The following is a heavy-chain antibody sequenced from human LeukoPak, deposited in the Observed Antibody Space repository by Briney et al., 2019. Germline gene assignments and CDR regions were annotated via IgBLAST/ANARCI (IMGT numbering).Heavy chain of an antibody. Sequence: SETLSLTCTVSSGSLTSYYWSWIRQPPGKALEYIGYIYYSGSPSYNPSLKSRVTISIDTSKNQFSLKLSSVTAADTAVYYCARHYNSGTYPLDYWGQGTLVTVSS. D-gene: IGHD1-26*01. CDR3: ARHYNSGTYPLDY. V-gene: IGHV4-59*08. CDR2: IYYSGSP. J-gene: IGHJ4*02. CDR1: SGSLTSYY.